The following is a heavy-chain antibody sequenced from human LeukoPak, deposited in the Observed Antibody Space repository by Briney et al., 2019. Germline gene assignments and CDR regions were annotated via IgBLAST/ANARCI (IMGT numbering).Heavy chain of an antibody. CDR1: GFTVSSNY. D-gene: IGHD2-2*01. Sequence: GGSLRLSCAAPGFTVSSNYMSWVRQAPGKGLEWVSVIYSGGSTYYADSVKGRFTISRDNSKNTLYLQMNSLRAEDTAVYYCARDLRYCSSTSCYNWFDPWGQGTLVTVSS. CDR3: ARDLRYCSSTSCYNWFDP. J-gene: IGHJ5*02. CDR2: IYSGGST. V-gene: IGHV3-66*02.